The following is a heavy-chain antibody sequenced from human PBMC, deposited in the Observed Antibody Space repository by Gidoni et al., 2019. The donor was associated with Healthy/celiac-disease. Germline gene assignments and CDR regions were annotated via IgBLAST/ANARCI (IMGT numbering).Heavy chain of an antibody. V-gene: IGHV3-30*18. Sequence: QVQLVESGGGVVQPGRSLRPPCAASGFTFSSYGMPWVRQAPGKGLEWVAIISYDGSNKYYADAVKDRFTITRDNSKNTLYLQMNSLKAEDTAVYYCAKDVEGAMASWGQGTLVTVSS. D-gene: IGHD1-26*01. CDR2: ISYDGSNK. CDR3: AKDVEGAMAS. CDR1: GFTFSSYG. J-gene: IGHJ5*02.